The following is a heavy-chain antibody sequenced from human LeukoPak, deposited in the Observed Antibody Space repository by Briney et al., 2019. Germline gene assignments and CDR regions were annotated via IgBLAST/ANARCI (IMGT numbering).Heavy chain of an antibody. V-gene: IGHV3-33*01. J-gene: IGHJ3*02. D-gene: IGHD3-22*01. CDR1: GFTFSSYG. Sequence: GGSLRVSCAASGFTFSSYGMHWVRQAPGNGLEWVAVIWYDGSNKYYADSVKGRFTISRDNSKNTLYLQMNSLRAEDTAVYYCARAGTGTYYYDSSGSAFDIWGQGTMVTVSS. CDR3: ARAGTGTYYYDSSGSAFDI. CDR2: IWYDGSNK.